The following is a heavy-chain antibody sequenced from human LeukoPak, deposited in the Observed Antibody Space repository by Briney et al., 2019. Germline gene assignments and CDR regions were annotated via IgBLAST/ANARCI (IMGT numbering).Heavy chain of an antibody. CDR2: ISYDGSNK. J-gene: IGHJ4*02. CDR3: AKYYGDYDWDYFDY. V-gene: IGHV3-30*18. D-gene: IGHD4-17*01. CDR1: GFTFSSYG. Sequence: GGFLRLSCAASGFTFSSYGMHWVRQAPGKGLEWVAVISYDGSNKYYADSVKGRFTISRDNSKNTLYLQMNSLRAEDTAVYYCAKYYGDYDWDYFDYWGQGTLVTVSS.